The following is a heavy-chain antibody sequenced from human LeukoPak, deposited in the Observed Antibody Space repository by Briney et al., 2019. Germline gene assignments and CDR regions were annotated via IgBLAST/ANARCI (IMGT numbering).Heavy chain of an antibody. CDR2: ISAYSGNT. CDR1: GYTFTGYY. CDR3: ARYTSGRLNPGFYHSYMDV. Sequence: GASVKVSCKTSGYTFTGYYLHWVRQAPGQGLEWMGWISAYSGNTNYAQKLQGRVTMTTDTSTSTAYMELTSLRSDDTAVYYCARYTSGRLNPGFYHSYMDVWGKGTTVTVSS. J-gene: IGHJ6*03. D-gene: IGHD6-19*01. V-gene: IGHV1-18*04.